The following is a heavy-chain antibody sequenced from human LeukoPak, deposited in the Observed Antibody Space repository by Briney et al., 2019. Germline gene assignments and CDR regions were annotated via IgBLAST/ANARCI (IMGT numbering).Heavy chain of an antibody. V-gene: IGHV4-59*01. J-gene: IGHJ4*02. Sequence: SETLSLTCTVSGGSISSYYWSWIRQPPGKGLEWIGYIYYTGSTNYNPSLKSRVSISVDTSKNQFSLKLTSVTAADTAVYYCARGSTRTVDYWGQGTLVTVSS. CDR2: IYYTGST. CDR3: ARGSTRTVDY. D-gene: IGHD2-2*01. CDR1: GGSISSYY.